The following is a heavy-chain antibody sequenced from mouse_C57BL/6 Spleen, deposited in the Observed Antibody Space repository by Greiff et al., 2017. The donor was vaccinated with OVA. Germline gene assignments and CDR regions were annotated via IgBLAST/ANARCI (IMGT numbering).Heavy chain of an antibody. CDR2: INYDGSST. J-gene: IGHJ2*01. V-gene: IGHV5-16*01. Sequence: EVKLMESEGGLVQPGSSMKLSCTASGFTFSDYYMAWVRQVPEKGLEWVANINYDGSSTYYLDSLKSRFIISRDNAKNILYLQMSSLKSEDTATYYCARGYGNYYFDYWGQGTTLTVSS. D-gene: IGHD2-1*01. CDR1: GFTFSDYY. CDR3: ARGYGNYYFDY.